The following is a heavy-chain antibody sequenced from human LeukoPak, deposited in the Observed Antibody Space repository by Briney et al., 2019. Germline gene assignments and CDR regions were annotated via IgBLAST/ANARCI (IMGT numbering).Heavy chain of an antibody. J-gene: IGHJ3*02. CDR1: GFIFTNYN. V-gene: IGHV3-21*01. D-gene: IGHD2-8*02. Sequence: GGSLRLSCAASGFIFTNYNLNWVRQAPGKGLEWISFISGGSTYIYYADSVRGRFTISRDNAKNSLYLQMNSLRGEDTALYYCARDDVTTNGGVIADSRLFDIWGQGTMVTVSS. CDR2: ISGGSTYI. CDR3: ARDDVTTNGGVIADSRLFDI.